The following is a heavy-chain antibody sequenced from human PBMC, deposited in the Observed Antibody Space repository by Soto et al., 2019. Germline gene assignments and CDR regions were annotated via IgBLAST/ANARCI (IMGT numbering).Heavy chain of an antibody. CDR3: ARDEQQMVRGYYYYGMVV. CDR1: GYTFTSYG. J-gene: IGHJ6*02. CDR2: ISAYNGNT. V-gene: IGHV1-18*01. Sequence: QVQLVPSGAEVKKPGASVKVSCKASGYTFTSYGISWVRQAPGQGLEWMGWISAYNGNTNYAQKLQGRVTMTTDTSTSTAYMELRSLRSEDTAVYYCARDEQQMVRGYYYYGMVVWGQGTTVTVSS. D-gene: IGHD6-13*01.